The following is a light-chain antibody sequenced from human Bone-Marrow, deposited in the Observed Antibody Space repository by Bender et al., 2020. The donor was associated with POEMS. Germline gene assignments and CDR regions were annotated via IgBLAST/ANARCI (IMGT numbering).Light chain of an antibody. CDR2: QDT. J-gene: IGLJ2*01. Sequence: SYEVTQPPSVSVSPGQTASITCSGDDLGDKYVSWYQQKPGQPPVLVIYQDTKPPSRSPGRFSGSNSGNTATLTISGTQAMDEADYYCQAWDTYSVIFGGGTKLTVL. V-gene: IGLV3-1*01. CDR1: DLGDKY. CDR3: QAWDTYSVI.